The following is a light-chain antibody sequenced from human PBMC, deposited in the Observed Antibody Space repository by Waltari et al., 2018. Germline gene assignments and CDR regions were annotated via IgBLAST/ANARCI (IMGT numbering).Light chain of an antibody. CDR1: SPNIGAGYD. J-gene: IGLJ2*01. Sequence: QSVLTQSPSVSGAPGQRVTIPCTGSSPNIGAGYDVHWYQQLPGTAPKLLIYGNSNRPSGVPDRFSGSKSGTSASLAITGLQAEDEADYYCQSYDSSLSGVVFGGGTKLTVL. CDR2: GNS. CDR3: QSYDSSLSGVV. V-gene: IGLV1-40*01.